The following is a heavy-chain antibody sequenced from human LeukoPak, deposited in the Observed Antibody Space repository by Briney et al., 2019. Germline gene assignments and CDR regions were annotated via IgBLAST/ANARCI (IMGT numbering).Heavy chain of an antibody. Sequence: PSETLSLTCTVSSPSISNDYWSWLRQPPGKGLEYIGYIYYSGSTNYNPSLKSRVTISVDTSKKQISLRLSSVTAADTAVYYCARHKPGYNFFDYWGQGTLVTVSS. CDR3: ARHKPGYNFFDY. J-gene: IGHJ4*02. CDR1: SPSISNDY. D-gene: IGHD5-24*01. V-gene: IGHV4-59*08. CDR2: IYYSGST.